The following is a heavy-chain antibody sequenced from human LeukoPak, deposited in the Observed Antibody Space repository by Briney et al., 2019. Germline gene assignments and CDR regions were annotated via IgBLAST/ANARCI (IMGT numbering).Heavy chain of an antibody. CDR3: ARDTAMVTWFDP. V-gene: IGHV4-34*01. Sequence: PSETLSLTCAVYGGSFSGYYWSWIRQPPGKGLEWIGEINHSGSTNYNPSLKSRVTISVDTSKNQFSLKLSSVTAADTAVYYCARDTAMVTWFDPWGQGTLVTVSS. CDR2: INHSGST. J-gene: IGHJ5*02. CDR1: GGSFSGYY. D-gene: IGHD5-18*01.